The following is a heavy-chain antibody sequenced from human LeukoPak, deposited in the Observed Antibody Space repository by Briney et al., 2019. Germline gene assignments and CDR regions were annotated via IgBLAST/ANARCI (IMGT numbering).Heavy chain of an antibody. D-gene: IGHD1-26*01. CDR3: ARGELTFDY. V-gene: IGHV3-30-3*01. Sequence: GRSLRLSFAASGFTFSSYAMHWVRQAPGKGLEWVAVISYDGSNKYYADSVKGRFTISRDNSKNTLYLQMNSLRAEDTAVYYCARGELTFDYWGQGTLVTVSS. CDR1: GFTFSSYA. J-gene: IGHJ4*02. CDR2: ISYDGSNK.